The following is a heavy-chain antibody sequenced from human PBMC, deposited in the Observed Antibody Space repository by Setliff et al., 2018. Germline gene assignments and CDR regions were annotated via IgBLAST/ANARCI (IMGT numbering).Heavy chain of an antibody. V-gene: IGHV1-69*13. Sequence: SVKVSCKASGGTFSSYAISWVRQAPGQGLEWMGGIIPIFGTANYAQKFQGRVTITADESTSTAYMELRSLRSDDTAVYYCARTSIVGATISHYWGQGTLVTVSS. D-gene: IGHD1-26*01. CDR1: GGTFSSYA. CDR3: ARTSIVGATISHY. CDR2: IIPIFGTA. J-gene: IGHJ4*02.